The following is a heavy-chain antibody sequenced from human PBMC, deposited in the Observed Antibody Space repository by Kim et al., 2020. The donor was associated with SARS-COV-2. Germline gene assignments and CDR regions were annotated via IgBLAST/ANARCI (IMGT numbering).Heavy chain of an antibody. CDR3: ARWPFIGELSPPDY. Sequence: SPSFQGQVTISADKSISTAYLQWSSLKASDTAMYYCARWPFIGELSPPDYWGQGTLVTVSS. D-gene: IGHD3-16*02. V-gene: IGHV5-51*01. J-gene: IGHJ4*02.